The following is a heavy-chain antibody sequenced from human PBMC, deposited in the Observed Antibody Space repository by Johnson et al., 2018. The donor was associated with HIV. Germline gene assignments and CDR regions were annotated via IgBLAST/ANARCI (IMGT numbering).Heavy chain of an antibody. CDR1: GFTVSSNY. CDR3: TTDQVGRKYGGKYHI. CDR2: FYSDTDGDPT. D-gene: IGHD3-16*01. Sequence: VQLVASGGGFVQPGASLRLSCAASGFTVSSNYMSWIRHAPVKGLEWFVRFYSDTDGDPTAYAAHVKGRFTISRDDSKNTLYLQMNSLKFDDTAVYYCTTDQVGRKYGGKYHIWGQGTMVTVS. V-gene: IGHV3-15*01. J-gene: IGHJ3*02.